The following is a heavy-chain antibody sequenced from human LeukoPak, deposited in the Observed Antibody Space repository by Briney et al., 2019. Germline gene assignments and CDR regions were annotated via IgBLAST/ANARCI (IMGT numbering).Heavy chain of an antibody. D-gene: IGHD3-10*01. CDR2: IKQDGSEK. CDR3: ARYYPKGRIDAYI. J-gene: IGHJ3*02. V-gene: IGHV3-7*01. Sequence: GGSLRLSCEASGFTFSNYAMNWVRQAPGKGLEWVANIKQDGSEKYYVDSVKGRFTISRDNAKNSLYLQMNSLRAEDTAVYYCARYYPKGRIDAYIWGQGTMVTVSS. CDR1: GFTFSNYA.